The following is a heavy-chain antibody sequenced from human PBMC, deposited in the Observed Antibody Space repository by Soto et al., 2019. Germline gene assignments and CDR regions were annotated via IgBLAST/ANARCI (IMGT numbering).Heavy chain of an antibody. CDR3: ARDPARYINDFGSGDSPRRFDP. Sequence: PGGSLRLSCEASGFTFSRYRMNWVRQAPGKMQERVQSISSSSSYIYYADSVKGRFTISRDNSKNTLYLQMNTLRGEDTAVYYWARDPARYINDFGSGDSPRRFDPWGQGTLVTVSS. D-gene: IGHD3-3*01. CDR2: ISSSSSYI. J-gene: IGHJ5*02. CDR1: GFTFSRYR. V-gene: IGHV3-21*01.